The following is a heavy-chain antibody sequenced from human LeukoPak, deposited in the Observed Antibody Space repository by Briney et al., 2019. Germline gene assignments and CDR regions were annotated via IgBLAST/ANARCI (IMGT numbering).Heavy chain of an antibody. Sequence: GGSLRLSCAASGFTFSSYWMHWVRQAPGKGLVWVSRINTDGSTTANADSVRGRFTISRDNTKSTLYLQMNRLRAEDTAVYFCARSISWHDGWFDPWGQGTLVTVSS. CDR1: GFTFSSYW. J-gene: IGHJ5*02. CDR3: ARSISWHDGWFDP. D-gene: IGHD2-2*01. V-gene: IGHV3-74*01. CDR2: INTDGSTT.